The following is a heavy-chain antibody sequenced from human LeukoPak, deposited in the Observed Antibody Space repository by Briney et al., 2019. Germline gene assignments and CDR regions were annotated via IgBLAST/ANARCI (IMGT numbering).Heavy chain of an antibody. V-gene: IGHV4-39*07. D-gene: IGHD1-26*01. CDR1: GGSINSGSYY. Sequence: SETLSLTCTVSGGSINSGSYYWGWIRQPPGKGLEWIGSIYYSGSPNYNPSLKSRVTISIGTSKNQFSLKLSSVTAADTAVYYCVRDRVGTTGVPYFDFWGQGTLVTVSS. CDR2: IYYSGSP. CDR3: VRDRVGTTGVPYFDF. J-gene: IGHJ4*01.